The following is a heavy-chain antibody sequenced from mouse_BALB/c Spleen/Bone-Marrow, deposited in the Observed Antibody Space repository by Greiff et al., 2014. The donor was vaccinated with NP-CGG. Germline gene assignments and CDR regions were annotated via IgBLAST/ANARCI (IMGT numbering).Heavy chain of an antibody. CDR3: ARPATYYGNFYWYFDV. Sequence: EVQLQQSGPELVKPGASVKMSCKASGYTFTSYIMHWVKQKPGQGLEWIGYINPYNDGTKYNEKFKGKATLTSDKSSSTAYMEHSSMTSEDSAVYYCARPATYYGNFYWYFDVWGAGTTVTVSS. J-gene: IGHJ1*01. CDR1: GYTFTSYI. CDR2: INPYNDGT. V-gene: IGHV1-14*01. D-gene: IGHD2-10*01.